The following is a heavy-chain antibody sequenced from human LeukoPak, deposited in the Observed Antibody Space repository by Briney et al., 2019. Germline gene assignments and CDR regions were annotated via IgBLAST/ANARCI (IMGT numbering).Heavy chain of an antibody. CDR2: INPNSGGT. CDR1: GYTFTGYY. CDR3: ARVGYCSGGSCYSADY. V-gene: IGHV1-2*02. J-gene: IGHJ4*02. D-gene: IGHD2-15*01. Sequence: ASVKVSCKASGYTFTGYYMHWVRQAPGQGLEWMGWINPNSGGTNHAQKFQGRVTMTRDTSISTAYMELSRLRSDDTAVYYCARVGYCSGGSCYSADYWGQGTLVTVSS.